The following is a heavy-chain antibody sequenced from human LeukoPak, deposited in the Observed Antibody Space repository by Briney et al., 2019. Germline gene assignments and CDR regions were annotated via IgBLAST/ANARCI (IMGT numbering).Heavy chain of an antibody. V-gene: IGHV4-39*01. CDR2: IYFSET. CDR1: GGSSSDTTYY. CDR3: ASPSKLVISRGGFDI. J-gene: IGHJ3*02. Sequence: SEILSLTCTVSGGSSSDTTYYWAWIRQPPGKGLEWIGSIYFSETKYNPSLKSRITISGDTSKNQFSLKLSSVTAADTAVYYCASPSKLVISRGGFDIWGQGTMVTVSA. D-gene: IGHD3-22*01.